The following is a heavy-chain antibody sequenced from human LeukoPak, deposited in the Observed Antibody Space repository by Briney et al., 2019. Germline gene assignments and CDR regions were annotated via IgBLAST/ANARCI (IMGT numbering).Heavy chain of an antibody. CDR1: GYSISTGYY. CDR2: FYHGGST. Sequence: SETLSLTCTVSGYSISTGYYWDWIRQPPGKGLEWIGTFYHGGSTNYNPSLKSRVTISVDTSKNQFSLKLSSVTAADTAVYYCAIPRAEMGPYYFDYWGQGTLVTVSS. CDR3: AIPRAEMGPYYFDY. D-gene: IGHD1-26*01. J-gene: IGHJ4*02. V-gene: IGHV4-38-2*02.